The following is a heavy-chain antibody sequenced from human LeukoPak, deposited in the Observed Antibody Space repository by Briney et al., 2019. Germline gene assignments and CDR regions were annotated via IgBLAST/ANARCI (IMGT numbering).Heavy chain of an antibody. Sequence: ASVKVSCKVSGYTLTELSMHWVRQAPGKGLEWMGGFDPEDGETIYAQKFQGRVTMTEDTSTDTAYMELSSLRSEDTAVYYCATTADVGVAARSFDYWGQGTLVTVSS. CDR3: ATTADVGVAARSFDY. CDR1: GYTLTELS. CDR2: FDPEDGET. J-gene: IGHJ4*02. D-gene: IGHD6-6*01. V-gene: IGHV1-24*01.